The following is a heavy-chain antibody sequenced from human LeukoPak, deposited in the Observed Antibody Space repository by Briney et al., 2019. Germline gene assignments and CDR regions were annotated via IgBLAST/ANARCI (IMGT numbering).Heavy chain of an antibody. CDR3: ARDISRSSSATGY. CDR2: INPNSGGT. J-gene: IGHJ4*02. D-gene: IGHD6-13*01. Sequence: APVKVSCKASGYTFTGYYMHWVRQAPGQGLEWMGRINPNSGGTNYAQKFQGRVTMTRDTSISTAYMELSRLRSDDTAVYYCARDISRSSSATGYWGQGTLVTVSS. CDR1: GYTFTGYY. V-gene: IGHV1-2*06.